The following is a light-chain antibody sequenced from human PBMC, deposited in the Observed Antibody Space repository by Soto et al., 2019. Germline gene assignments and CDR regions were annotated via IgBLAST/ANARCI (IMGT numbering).Light chain of an antibody. CDR2: DAS. Sequence: DIHMTQSPATLSASVGDRVTITCRASQSISSWLVWYQQKPGQVPKLLIDDASSLESGVPSRFTGSGSGTEFTLTIIVLQPDDLATYYCQQYYTYPWTFGQGTTVASK. V-gene: IGKV1-5*01. CDR1: QSISSW. CDR3: QQYYTYPWT. J-gene: IGKJ1*01.